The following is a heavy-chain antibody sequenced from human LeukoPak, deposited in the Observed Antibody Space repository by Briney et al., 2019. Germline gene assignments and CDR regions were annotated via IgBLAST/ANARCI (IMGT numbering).Heavy chain of an antibody. CDR2: ISSYNGNT. Sequence: GASVNVSYKASGYTFTSYGISWVRHAPGQGLEWMGWISSYNGNTNYAQKLQGRVTMTTDTSTSTAYMELRSLRSDDTAVYYCARDRRVGGYYYCLGYWGQGTLVTVSS. CDR3: ARDRRVGGYYYCLGY. J-gene: IGHJ4*02. D-gene: IGHD3-22*01. CDR1: GYTFTSYG. V-gene: IGHV1-18*01.